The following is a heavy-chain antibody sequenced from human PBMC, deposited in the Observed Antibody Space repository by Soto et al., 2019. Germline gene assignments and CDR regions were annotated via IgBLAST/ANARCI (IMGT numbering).Heavy chain of an antibody. CDR3: ARDRIVVVPAAKYYYYYGMDV. Sequence: SVKVSCKASGGTFSSYAISWVRQAPGQRLEWMGGIIPIFGTANYAQKFQGRVTITADESTSTAYMELSSLRSEDTAVYYCARDRIVVVPAAKYYYYYGMDVWGQGTTVTVSS. CDR2: IIPIFGTA. CDR1: GGTFSSYA. J-gene: IGHJ6*02. V-gene: IGHV1-69*13. D-gene: IGHD2-2*01.